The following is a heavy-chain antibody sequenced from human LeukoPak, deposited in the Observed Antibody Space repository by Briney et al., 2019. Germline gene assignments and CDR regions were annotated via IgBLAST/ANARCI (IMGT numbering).Heavy chain of an antibody. Sequence: ASVKVSCKASGYTFTSYYMHWVRQAPGQGLEWMGIINPSGGSTSYAQKFQGRVTMTRDMSTSTVYMELSSLRSEDTAVYYCARGPVDTMVRGHYYYYYMDVWGKGTTVTVSS. J-gene: IGHJ6*03. CDR1: GYTFTSYY. D-gene: IGHD3-10*01. CDR2: INPSGGST. CDR3: ARGPVDTMVRGHYYYYYMDV. V-gene: IGHV1-46*01.